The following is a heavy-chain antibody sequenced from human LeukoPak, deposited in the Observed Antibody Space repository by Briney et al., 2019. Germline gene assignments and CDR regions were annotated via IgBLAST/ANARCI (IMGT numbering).Heavy chain of an antibody. CDR1: GFTVSSNY. CDR3: ARARSGSHYSEFDP. J-gene: IGHJ5*02. D-gene: IGHD3-10*01. CDR2: LYSGGST. Sequence: GGSLRLSCAASGFTVSSNYVSWVRQAPGKGLEWVSILYSGGSTYYVDSVKGRFIISRDNSKNTLYLQMNSLRAEDTAVYYCARARSGSHYSEFDPWGQGTLVTVSS. V-gene: IGHV3-66*01.